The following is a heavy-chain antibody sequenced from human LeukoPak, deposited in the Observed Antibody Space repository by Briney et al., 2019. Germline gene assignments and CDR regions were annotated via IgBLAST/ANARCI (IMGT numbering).Heavy chain of an antibody. CDR3: AKEGYCSSTRCSFDP. CDR2: IWYNGNNK. V-gene: IGHV3-33*06. CDR1: GFTFSNYG. J-gene: IGHJ5*02. Sequence: GGSLRLSCAASGFTFSNYGMHWVRQAPGKGLEWVAVIWYNGNNKYYADSVKGRFTISRDNSKNTLYLQMNSLRAEDTAVYYCAKEGYCSSTRCSFDPWGQGTLVTVSS. D-gene: IGHD2-2*01.